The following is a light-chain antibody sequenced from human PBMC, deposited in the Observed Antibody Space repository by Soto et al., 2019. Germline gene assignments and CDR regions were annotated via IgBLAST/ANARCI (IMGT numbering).Light chain of an antibody. J-gene: IGLJ1*01. CDR1: SSDIGGFYY. V-gene: IGLV2-14*01. CDR3: SSYSSSSTFYV. Sequence: QSVLTQPASVSGSPGQSITISCTGTSSDIGGFYYVSWYQHHPGKDPKLMIYQVSNRPSGVSNRFSGSKSGNTASLTISGLQAEDEDDYFCSSYSSSSTFYVFGAGTKVTVL. CDR2: QVS.